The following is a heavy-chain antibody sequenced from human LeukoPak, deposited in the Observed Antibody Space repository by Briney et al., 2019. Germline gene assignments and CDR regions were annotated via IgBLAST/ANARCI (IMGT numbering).Heavy chain of an antibody. CDR2: ISGDGTRT. D-gene: IGHD4-17*01. CDR1: GFTFDDYA. CDR3: AKVPDYGDFILDY. V-gene: IGHV3-43*02. Sequence: GGSLRLSCAASGFTFDDYAMHWARQAPGKGLEWVSLISGDGTRTYYADSVKGRFTISRDNSKNPLYLQMNSLRTADTALYYCAKVPDYGDFILDYWGQGTLVTVSS. J-gene: IGHJ4*02.